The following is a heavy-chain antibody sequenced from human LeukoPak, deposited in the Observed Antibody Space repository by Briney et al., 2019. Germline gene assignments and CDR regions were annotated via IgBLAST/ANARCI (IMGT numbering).Heavy chain of an antibody. CDR3: ATELAMAGTFDY. CDR2: ISGGSGFI. Sequence: GGSLRLSCAASGFTFSSYRMNWVRQAPGKGLEWVSTISGGSGFIYYADSVKDRFSISRDNAKHSLYLQLSSLSPEDPAVYYCATELAMAGTFDYWGQGTLVTVSS. V-gene: IGHV3-21*01. CDR1: GFTFSSYR. J-gene: IGHJ4*02. D-gene: IGHD6-19*01.